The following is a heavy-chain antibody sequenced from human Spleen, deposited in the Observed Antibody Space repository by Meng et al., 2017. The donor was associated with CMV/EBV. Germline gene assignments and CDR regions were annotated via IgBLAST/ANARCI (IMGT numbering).Heavy chain of an antibody. CDR1: GFRFDHYT. CDR3: VKDLTSTSWGSGGLDV. D-gene: IGHD7-27*01. Sequence: SLKISCVVSGFRFDHYTMHWVRQAPGKGLEWVSGISWNSLAEYVDSVKGRFTISRDNAKNSLYLQMDSLKPEDTALYYCVKDLTSTSWGSGGLDVWGQGTTVTVSS. V-gene: IGHV3-9*01. J-gene: IGHJ6*02. CDR2: ISWNSLA.